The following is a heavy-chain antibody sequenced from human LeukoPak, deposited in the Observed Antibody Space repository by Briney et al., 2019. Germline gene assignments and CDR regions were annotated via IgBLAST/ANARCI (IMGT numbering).Heavy chain of an antibody. CDR2: MNPNSGNT. CDR3: ARDQSRGYGFDY. V-gene: IGHV1-8*01. Sequence: ASVKVSCKASGYTFTSYDINWVRQATGQGLEWMGWMNPNSGNTGYAQKFQGRVTMTRNTSISTAYMELSSLRSEDTAVYYCARDQSRGYGFDYWGQGTLVTVSS. J-gene: IGHJ4*02. CDR1: GYTFTSYD. D-gene: IGHD5-12*01.